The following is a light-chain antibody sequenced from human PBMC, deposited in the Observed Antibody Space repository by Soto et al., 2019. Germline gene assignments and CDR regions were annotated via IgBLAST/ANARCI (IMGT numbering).Light chain of an antibody. CDR2: DDD. CDR1: SSNIGGNS. J-gene: IGLJ1*01. V-gene: IGLV1-51*01. CDR3: GSWDSSLSAYV. Sequence: QSVLTQPPSVSAAPGQKVTISCPGSSSNIGGNSVSWYQQLPGTAPKLLIYDDDKRPSGIPGRFSGSKSGTSATLGITGFQAGDEADYYCGSWDSSLSAYVFATGTKV.